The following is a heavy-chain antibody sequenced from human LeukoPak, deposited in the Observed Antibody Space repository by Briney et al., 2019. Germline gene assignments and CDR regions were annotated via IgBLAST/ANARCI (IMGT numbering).Heavy chain of an antibody. CDR3: AKGRYQLIQPYMDV. CDR2: ISWDGGST. Sequence: PWGSLRLSCAASGFTFDDYAMHWVRQAPGKGLEWVSLISWDGGSTYYADSVKGRFTISRDNSKNSLYLQMNSLRAEDTALYYCAKGRYQLIQPYMDVWGKGTTVTVSS. J-gene: IGHJ6*03. V-gene: IGHV3-43D*03. CDR1: GFTFDDYA. D-gene: IGHD2-2*01.